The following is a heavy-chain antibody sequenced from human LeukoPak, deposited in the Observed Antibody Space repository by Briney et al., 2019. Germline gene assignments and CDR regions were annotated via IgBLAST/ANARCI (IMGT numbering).Heavy chain of an antibody. CDR2: INPNSGAT. Sequence: ASVKVSCKASGYTFTGYYMHWVRQAPGQGLEWMGWINPNSGATNYAQKFQGRVTMTRDTSISTAYMELSRLRSDDTAVYYCARHMRVVVAGRGGVDYWGQGTLVTVSS. V-gene: IGHV1-2*02. CDR3: ARHMRVVVAGRGGVDY. D-gene: IGHD2-21*01. J-gene: IGHJ4*02. CDR1: GYTFTGYY.